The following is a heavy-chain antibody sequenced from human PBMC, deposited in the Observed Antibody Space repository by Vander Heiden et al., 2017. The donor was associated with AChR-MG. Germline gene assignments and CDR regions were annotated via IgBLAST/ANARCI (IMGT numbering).Heavy chain of an antibody. CDR2: IYSGGST. CDR3: ARNSGYAKYYFDY. J-gene: IGHJ4*02. V-gene: IGHV3-53*02. D-gene: IGHD5-12*01. CDR1: GFTVRSNY. Sequence: EVQLVETGGGLIQPGGSLRLSCAASGFTVRSNYMSWARQAPGKGLEWVSVIYSGGSTYYADSVKGRFTISRDNSKNTLYLQMNSLRAEDTAVYYCARNSGYAKYYFDYWGQGTLVTVSS.